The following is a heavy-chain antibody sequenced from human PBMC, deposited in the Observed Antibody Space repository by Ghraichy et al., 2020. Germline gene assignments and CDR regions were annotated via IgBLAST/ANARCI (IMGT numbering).Heavy chain of an antibody. Sequence: VKVSCKASGGTFNNYAISWVRQAPGQGLEWMGGIIAVFGTTNYAQRFQGRVTITADESTRTAYMELSSLKFEDTAVYYCARVGKYTYGPADCWGQGTLVTVSS. CDR2: IIAVFGTT. J-gene: IGHJ4*02. V-gene: IGHV1-69*13. D-gene: IGHD5-18*01. CDR3: ARVGKYTYGPADC. CDR1: GGTFNNYA.